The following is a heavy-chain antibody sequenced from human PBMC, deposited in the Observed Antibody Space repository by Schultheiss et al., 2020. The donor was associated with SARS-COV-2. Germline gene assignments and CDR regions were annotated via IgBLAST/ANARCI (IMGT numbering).Heavy chain of an antibody. CDR1: GFTFNSYA. J-gene: IGHJ2*01. D-gene: IGHD6-6*01. CDR3: AKSSTWYFDL. Sequence: GGSLRLSCAASGFTFNSYAMSWVRQAPGKGLEWVSGISWNSGSIGYADSVKGRFTISRDNSKNTLYLQMKSLRAEDTAVYYCAKSSTWYFDLWGRGTLVTVSS. V-gene: IGHV3-9*01. CDR2: ISWNSGSI.